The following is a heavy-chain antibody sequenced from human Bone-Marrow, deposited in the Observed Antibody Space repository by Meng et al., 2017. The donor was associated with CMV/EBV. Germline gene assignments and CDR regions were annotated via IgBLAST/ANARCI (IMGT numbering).Heavy chain of an antibody. D-gene: IGHD3-22*01. Sequence: SVKVSCKASGGTFSSYAISWVRQAPGQGLEWMGGIIPIFGTANYAQKFQGRVTITTDESTSTAYMELSSLRSDDTAVYYCARGGKQTPYGIVVVITEDWFDPWGQGTLVTGSS. J-gene: IGHJ5*02. CDR2: IIPIFGTA. CDR3: ARGGKQTPYGIVVVITEDWFDP. V-gene: IGHV1-69*05. CDR1: GGTFSSYA.